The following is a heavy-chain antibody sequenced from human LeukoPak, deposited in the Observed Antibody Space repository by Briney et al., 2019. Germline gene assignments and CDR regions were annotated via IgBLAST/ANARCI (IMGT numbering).Heavy chain of an antibody. Sequence: SVKVSCKASGGTFSSYAISWVRQAPGQGLEWMGGIIPIFGTANYAQKFQGRVTITTDESTSTAYMELSSLKSEDTAVYYRARASDGYNWNYADYWGQGTLVTVSS. CDR1: GGTFSSYA. V-gene: IGHV1-69*05. CDR2: IIPIFGTA. D-gene: IGHD1-7*01. CDR3: ARASDGYNWNYADY. J-gene: IGHJ4*02.